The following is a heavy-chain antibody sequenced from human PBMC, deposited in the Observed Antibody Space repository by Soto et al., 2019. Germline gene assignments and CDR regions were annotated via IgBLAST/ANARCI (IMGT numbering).Heavy chain of an antibody. Sequence: GGSLRLCCAASGFTFSSYSMNWVRQAPGKGLEWVSSISSSGSYIYYADSVKGRFTISRDNAKNSLYLQMNSLRAEDTAVYYCARGTFYYHSHAYYGYRGQGTVVTGSS. V-gene: IGHV3-21*01. D-gene: IGHD3-22*01. CDR3: ARGTFYYHSHAYYGY. J-gene: IGHJ4*02. CDR2: ISSSGSYI. CDR1: GFTFSSYS.